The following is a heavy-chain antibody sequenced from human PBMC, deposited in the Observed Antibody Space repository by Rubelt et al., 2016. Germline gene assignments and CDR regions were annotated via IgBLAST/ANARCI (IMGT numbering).Heavy chain of an antibody. CDR2: INHSGST. CDR1: GGSFSGYY. V-gene: IGHV4-34*01. CDR3: AGSRSSSRYVDL. J-gene: IGHJ2*01. D-gene: IGHD2-15*01. Sequence: QVQLQQWGAGLLKPSETLSLTCAVYGGSFSGYYWSWIRQPPGKGLEWIGEINHSGSTNYNPSPEGGVNISVGASKNQFSLKLSAVTAADTAVYYCAGSRSSSRYVDLWGRGTLVTVSS.